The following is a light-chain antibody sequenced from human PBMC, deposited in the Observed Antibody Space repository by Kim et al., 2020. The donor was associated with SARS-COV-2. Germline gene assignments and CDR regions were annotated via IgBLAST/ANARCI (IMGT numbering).Light chain of an antibody. CDR2: GAS. V-gene: IGKV3-15*01. J-gene: IGKJ4*01. CDR3: LQYNNWPPLT. Sequence: VMTQSPATLSASPGERATLSCRASQSVTSNLAWYQQKPGQAPRLLVYGASTRATGVPTRFSGSGSGTEFTLTISSLQSEDFAIYYCLQYNNWPPLTFGGGTKVDIK. CDR1: QSVTSN.